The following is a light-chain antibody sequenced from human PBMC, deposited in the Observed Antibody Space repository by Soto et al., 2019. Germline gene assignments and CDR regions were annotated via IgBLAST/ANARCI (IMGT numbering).Light chain of an antibody. V-gene: IGKV3-11*01. CDR3: QQRSDWPRT. CDR1: QSISSY. J-gene: IGKJ1*01. CDR2: DAS. Sequence: EIVLTQSPATLSLSPGERATLSYRASQSISSYLAWYQQKPGQAPRLLIHDASNRATGIPARFSGSGSGTDFTLSISGLEPEDFAVYYCQQRSDWPRTFGQGTKVEIK.